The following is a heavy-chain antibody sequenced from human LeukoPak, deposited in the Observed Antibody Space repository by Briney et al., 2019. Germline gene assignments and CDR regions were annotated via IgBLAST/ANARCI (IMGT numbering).Heavy chain of an antibody. Sequence: GGSLKLSCAASGFTFSGSAMHWVRQASGKGLEWVGRIRSKANSYATAYAASVKGRSTISRDDSKNTAYLQMNSLKTEDTAVYYCTPPSYGGNSGYWGQGTLVTVSS. CDR2: IRSKANSYAT. J-gene: IGHJ4*02. V-gene: IGHV3-73*01. CDR3: TPPSYGGNSGY. D-gene: IGHD4-23*01. CDR1: GFTFSGSA.